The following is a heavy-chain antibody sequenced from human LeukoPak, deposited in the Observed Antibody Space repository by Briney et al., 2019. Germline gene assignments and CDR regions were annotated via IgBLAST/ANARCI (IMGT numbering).Heavy chain of an antibody. D-gene: IGHD5-12*01. CDR2: IRYDGSNK. V-gene: IGHV3-30*02. J-gene: IGHJ6*03. CDR1: GFTFSSYG. Sequence: GGSLRLSCAASGFTFSSYGMYWVRQAPGKGLEWVASIRYDGSNKYYADSVKGRFTVSRDNSKNTLYLQMKSLRAEDTAVYYCAKGGGYEAQYYYYYLDVWGKGTTVTISS. CDR3: AKGGGYEAQYYYYYLDV.